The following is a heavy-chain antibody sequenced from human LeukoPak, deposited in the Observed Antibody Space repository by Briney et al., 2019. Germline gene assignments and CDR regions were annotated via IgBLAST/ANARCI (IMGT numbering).Heavy chain of an antibody. CDR2: IHTSGNT. J-gene: IGHJ5*02. CDR1: GGSISSYY. Sequence: SETLSLTCSVSGGSISSYYWSWIRQPAGKGLEWIGRIHTSGNTNYNPSLKSRVTISVDKSKIQFSLKLSSVTAADTAVYYCARGLVGTTGEQNWFDPWGQGTPVTVSS. V-gene: IGHV4-4*07. D-gene: IGHD1-26*01. CDR3: ARGLVGTTGEQNWFDP.